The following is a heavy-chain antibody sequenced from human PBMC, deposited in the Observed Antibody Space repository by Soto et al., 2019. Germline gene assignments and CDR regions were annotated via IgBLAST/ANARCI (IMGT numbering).Heavy chain of an antibody. V-gene: IGHV3-23*01. CDR1: GFTFSSYS. CDR2: ISGSGGST. Sequence: GGSLRLSCAASGFTFSSYSMNWVRQAPGKGLEWVSAISGSGGSTYYADSVKGRFTISRDNSKNTLYLQMNSLRAEDTAVYYCAKDLKLSDRPVVAATQIAFDIWGQGTMVTVSS. J-gene: IGHJ3*02. CDR3: AKDLKLSDRPVVAATQIAFDI. D-gene: IGHD2-15*01.